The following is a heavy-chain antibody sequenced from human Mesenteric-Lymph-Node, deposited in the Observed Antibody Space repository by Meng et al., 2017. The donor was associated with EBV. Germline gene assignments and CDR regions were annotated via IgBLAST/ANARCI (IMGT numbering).Heavy chain of an antibody. CDR3: ANGITPDY. J-gene: IGHJ4*02. V-gene: IGHV3-23*04. Sequence: QVVGDGGGRGQPGGSVILSCAASGFTFSGFAMSWVRQAPGKGLEWVSGISGNGGNTFYADSVKGRFTLSRDNSKNTVYLQMNSLRAEDTAVYYCANGITPDYWGQGTLVTVSS. CDR1: GFTFSGFA. D-gene: IGHD3-10*01. CDR2: ISGNGGNT.